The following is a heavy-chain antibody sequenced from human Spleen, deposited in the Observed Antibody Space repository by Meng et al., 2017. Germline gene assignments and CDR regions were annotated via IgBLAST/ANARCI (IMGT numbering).Heavy chain of an antibody. CDR2: ISYDGTNK. CDR1: GFSFSNYG. V-gene: IGHV3-30*18. J-gene: IGHJ4*02. D-gene: IGHD2-8*01. CDR3: AKGYCINGVCYWGPSIDY. Sequence: QEQLVESGGGVVQPGRSLRLSCAASGFSFSNYGMHWVRQAPGKGLEWVAVISYDGTNKYYADYAKGRFTISRDNSKNTLSLQMNSLRAEDTAVYYCAKGYCINGVCYWGPSIDYWGQGTLVTVSS.